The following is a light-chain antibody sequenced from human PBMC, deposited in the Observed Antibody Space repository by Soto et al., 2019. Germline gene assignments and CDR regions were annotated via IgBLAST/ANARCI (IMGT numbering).Light chain of an antibody. CDR2: GAS. CDR1: QSVSSNN. CDR3: QQYDNSIT. J-gene: IGKJ5*01. Sequence: EIVLTQSPGTLSLSPGETATISCRASQSVSSNNLAWYHQTPGQTPRLIIYGASSRATVLPDRFSGSWSGTDFTLTSSRLEPDDFALYYCQQYDNSITFGQGTRLEIE. V-gene: IGKV3-20*01.